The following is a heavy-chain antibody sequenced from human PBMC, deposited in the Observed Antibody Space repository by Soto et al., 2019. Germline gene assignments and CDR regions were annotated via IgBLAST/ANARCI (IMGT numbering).Heavy chain of an antibody. J-gene: IGHJ3*02. CDR3: ARSSMIAAAVEDAFDI. Sequence: GASVKVSCKASGYTFTGYYMHWVRQAPGQGLEWMGWINPNSGGTNYAQKFQGWVTMTRDTSISTAYMELSRLRSDDTAVYYCARSSMIAAAVEDAFDIWGQGTMVTVSS. CDR2: INPNSGGT. CDR1: GYTFTGYY. V-gene: IGHV1-2*04. D-gene: IGHD6-13*01.